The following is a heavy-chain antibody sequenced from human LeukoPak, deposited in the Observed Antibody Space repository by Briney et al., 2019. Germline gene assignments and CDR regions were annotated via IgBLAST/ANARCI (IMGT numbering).Heavy chain of an antibody. CDR2: ISYDGSNK. D-gene: IGHD2-15*01. CDR3: ARGIQGGFDY. Sequence: GGSLRLSCAASGFTFSSYAMHWVRQAPGKGLEWVAVISYDGSNKYYADSVKGRFTISRDNSKNTLYLQMNSLRAEDTAVYYCARGIQGGFDYWGQGTLVTVSS. V-gene: IGHV3-30-3*01. J-gene: IGHJ4*02. CDR1: GFTFSSYA.